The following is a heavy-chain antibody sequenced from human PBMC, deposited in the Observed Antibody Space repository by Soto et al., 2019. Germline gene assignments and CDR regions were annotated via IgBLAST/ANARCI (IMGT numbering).Heavy chain of an antibody. CDR2: ITYSGST. CDR1: GGSISSYY. Sequence: QVQLQESGPGLVKPSETLSLTCTVSGGSISSYYWSWIRQPPGKGLEWIGYITYSGSTNNNPPLKSRATISVDTSKNQFSLKLSSVTAADTAVFYCARVLIYCSGGSCYSGWFDPWGQGTLVTVSS. V-gene: IGHV4-59*01. J-gene: IGHJ5*02. D-gene: IGHD2-15*01. CDR3: ARVLIYCSGGSCYSGWFDP.